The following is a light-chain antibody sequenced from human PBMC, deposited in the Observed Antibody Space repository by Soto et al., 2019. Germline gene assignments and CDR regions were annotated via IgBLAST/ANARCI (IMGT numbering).Light chain of an antibody. J-gene: IGKJ1*01. Sequence: DIQMTQSPSSLSASVGDRVTITCRASQSISSYLNWYQLKPGKAPKLLIYAASSLQSGVPSRFSGSGSGTDFTLTISSLQPEDFATYSCQQSYSTPPTFGQGTKVEIK. CDR2: AAS. V-gene: IGKV1-39*01. CDR1: QSISSY. CDR3: QQSYSTPPT.